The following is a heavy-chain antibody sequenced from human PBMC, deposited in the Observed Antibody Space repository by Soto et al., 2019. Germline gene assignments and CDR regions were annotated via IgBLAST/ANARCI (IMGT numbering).Heavy chain of an antibody. V-gene: IGHV4-4*07. CDR3: ARGQRFSDWFDP. CDR1: GGTISGYY. Sequence: QVHLQESGPGLVKPSETLSLTCSVSGGTISGYYWTWIRQPAGKGLEWIGRIYSSGNTKYNPSPQSRVTMSLDTSNNHFSLRLTSVTAADTAVYYCARGQRFSDWFDPWGQGTLVTVSS. CDR2: IYSSGNT. D-gene: IGHD3-3*01. J-gene: IGHJ5*02.